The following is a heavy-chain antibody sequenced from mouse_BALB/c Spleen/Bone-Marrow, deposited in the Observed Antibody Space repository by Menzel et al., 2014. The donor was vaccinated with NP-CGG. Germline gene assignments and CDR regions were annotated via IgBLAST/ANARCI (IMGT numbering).Heavy chain of an antibody. J-gene: IGHJ4*01. Sequence: VQLQQSGAELVKPGASVKLSCKASGYTFTEYIIHWVKQRSGQGLEWIGRFYPGSGSIKYNEKFKDKATLAADKSSSTVYMELSRLTSEDSAVYFCARHEDYGSSYYYAMDYWGQGTSVTVSS. CDR3: ARHEDYGSSYYYAMDY. V-gene: IGHV1-62-2*01. CDR2: FYPGSGSI. CDR1: GYTFTEYI. D-gene: IGHD1-1*01.